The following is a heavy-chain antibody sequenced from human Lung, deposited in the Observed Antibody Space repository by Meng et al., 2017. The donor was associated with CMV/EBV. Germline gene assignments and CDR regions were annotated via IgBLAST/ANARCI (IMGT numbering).Heavy chain of an antibody. CDR2: IYYSGST. D-gene: IGHD2-2*01. V-gene: IGHV4-59*01. CDR1: GGPISSYY. CDR3: ARDLGYCSSTSCYYYYGMDV. Sequence: SETLSLTCTVSGGPISSYYWSWIRQPPGKGLEWIGYIYYSGSTNYNPSLKSRVTISVDTSKNQFSLKLSSVTAADTAVYYCARDLGYCSSTSCYYYYGMDVWGQGTTVTVSS. J-gene: IGHJ6*02.